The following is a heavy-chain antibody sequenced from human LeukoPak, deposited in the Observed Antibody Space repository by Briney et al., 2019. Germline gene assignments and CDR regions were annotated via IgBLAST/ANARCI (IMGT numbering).Heavy chain of an antibody. J-gene: IGHJ3*02. D-gene: IGHD2/OR15-2a*01. V-gene: IGHV1-69*04. Sequence: GASVKVSCKASGGTFSSYAISWVRQAPGQGLEWMGRIIPILGIANYAQKFQGRVTITADKSTSTAYMELSSLRSEDTAVYYCAIQNPYDAFDIWGQGTMVTVSS. CDR2: IIPILGIA. CDR3: AIQNPYDAFDI. CDR1: GGTFSSYA.